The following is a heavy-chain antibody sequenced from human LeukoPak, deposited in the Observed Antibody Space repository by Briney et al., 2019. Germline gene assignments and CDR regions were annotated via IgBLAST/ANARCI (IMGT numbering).Heavy chain of an antibody. J-gene: IGHJ4*02. V-gene: IGHV1-3*03. CDR2: INAGNGNT. Sequence: ASVKVSCKASGYTFTSYAMHWVRQAPGQRLEWMGWINAGNGNTKYSQEFQGRVTITRDTSASTAYMELSSLRSEDIAVYYCARGLSSGYYPGVDYWGQGTLVTVSS. CDR1: GYTFTSYA. CDR3: ARGLSSGYYPGVDY. D-gene: IGHD3-22*01.